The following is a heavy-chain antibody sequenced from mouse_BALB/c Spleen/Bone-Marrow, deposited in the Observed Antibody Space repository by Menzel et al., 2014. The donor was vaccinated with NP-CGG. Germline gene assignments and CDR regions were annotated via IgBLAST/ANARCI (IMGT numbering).Heavy chain of an antibody. D-gene: IGHD4-1*01. CDR3: AREARTGAWVPN. CDR2: IVPSSGYT. Sequence: QVQLQQSGAELARPGASVKMSCKASCYTFTSYTIQWVKRRPGQGLEWVGYIVPSSGYTDYNQKFKDKTTLTADKSSSTAYMQRSSLTSADSAVYYCAREARTGAWVPNGGQGTLVTVSA. V-gene: IGHV1-4*02. CDR1: CYTFTSYT. J-gene: IGHJ3*01.